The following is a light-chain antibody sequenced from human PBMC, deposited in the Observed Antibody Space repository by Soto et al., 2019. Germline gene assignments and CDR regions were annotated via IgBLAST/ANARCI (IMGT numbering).Light chain of an antibody. V-gene: IGKV3-11*01. Sequence: EIVLTQSPGTLSLSPGERATLSCRASQGISINYLAWYQQKPGQAPRLLFYGASNRAPGIPARFSGSGSGTDFTLTIRSLDPEDFAVYYCQQRSNWPSITFGQGTRLEIK. J-gene: IGKJ5*01. CDR2: GAS. CDR3: QQRSNWPSIT. CDR1: QGISINY.